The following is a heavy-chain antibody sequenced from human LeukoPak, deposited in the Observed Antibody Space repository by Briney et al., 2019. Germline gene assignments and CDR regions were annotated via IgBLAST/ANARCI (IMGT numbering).Heavy chain of an antibody. Sequence: SVKVSCKASGGTFSSYVISWVRQAPGQGLEWMGGIIPGFGTANYAQKFQGTVTITADVSATTVYMVLNSLRSEDTAVYYCAREPEPAITLVRGEVFDIWGQGTMVIVSS. V-gene: IGHV1-69*13. J-gene: IGHJ3*02. CDR1: GGTFSSYV. CDR2: IIPGFGTA. CDR3: AREPEPAITLVRGEVFDI. D-gene: IGHD3-10*01.